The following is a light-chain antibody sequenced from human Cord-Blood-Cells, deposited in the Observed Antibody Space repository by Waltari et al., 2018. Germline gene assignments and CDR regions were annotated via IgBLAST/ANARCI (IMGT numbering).Light chain of an antibody. CDR3: MQALQTPFT. V-gene: IGKV2-28*01. CDR1: QSLLHSNGYNY. J-gene: IGKJ3*01. Sequence: IVLTQSPLSLSVSAGESASISCRCSQSLLHSNGYNYLDCYLQNPGQSPQLLIYLGSNRASGVPVRFSGSGSGTDFTLKISRVEAEDVGGYYCMQALQTPFTFGPGTKVDIK. CDR2: LGS.